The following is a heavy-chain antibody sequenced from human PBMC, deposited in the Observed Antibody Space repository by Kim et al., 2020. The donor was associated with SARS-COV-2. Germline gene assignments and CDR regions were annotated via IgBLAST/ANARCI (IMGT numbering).Heavy chain of an antibody. D-gene: IGHD2-2*01. CDR1: GGSISTYY. CDR3: SRGIPYCSSTSCLSDAFV. V-gene: IGHV4-59*01. CDR2: IYYSGST. J-gene: IGHJ3*02. Sequence: SETLSLTCTVSGGSISTYYWSWIRQPPGKGLEWIGYIYYSGSTNYNPSLKSRVTISVDTSKNQFSLKLSSVTAADTAVDDCSRGIPYCSSTSCLSDAFV.